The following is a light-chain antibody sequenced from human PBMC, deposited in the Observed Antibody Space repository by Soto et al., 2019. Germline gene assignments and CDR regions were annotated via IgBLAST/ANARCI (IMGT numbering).Light chain of an antibody. Sequence: DIQMTQSPSTLSASVGDRVTITCRASQSISSWLAWYQQKPGKAPKLLIHKASSLESGVPSRFSGSGSGTEFTLTISSPQPDDFATYYCQQYNSYSWTFGQGTKVEIK. V-gene: IGKV1-5*03. CDR3: QQYNSYSWT. J-gene: IGKJ1*01. CDR1: QSISSW. CDR2: KAS.